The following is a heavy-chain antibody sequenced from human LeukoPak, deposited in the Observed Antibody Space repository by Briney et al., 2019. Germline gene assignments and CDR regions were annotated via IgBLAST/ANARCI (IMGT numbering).Heavy chain of an antibody. V-gene: IGHV1-46*01. CDR2: INPSGGST. CDR1: GYTFTSYY. J-gene: IGHJ5*02. D-gene: IGHD2-2*01. Sequence: ASVKVSCKASGYTFTSYYVHWVRQAPGQGLEWMGIINPSGGSTSYAQKFQGRVTMTRDTSTSTVYMELSSLRSEDTAVYYCAREDIVVVPAAMNHRANQNWFDPWGQGTLVTVSS. CDR3: AREDIVVVPAAMNHRANQNWFDP.